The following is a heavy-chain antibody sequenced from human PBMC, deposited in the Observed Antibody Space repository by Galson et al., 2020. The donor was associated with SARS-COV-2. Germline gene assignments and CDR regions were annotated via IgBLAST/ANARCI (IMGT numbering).Heavy chain of an antibody. J-gene: IGHJ4*02. Sequence: SCAASGFTFSSHAIHWVRQAPGKGLEWVAQIFSDGSEKYYGDSVKGRFTISRDSSKNTVYLQMNNLRADDTAVYYCARDGQSTAGWAFDYWCQGNLVTVSP. CDR1: GFTFSSHA. D-gene: IGHD6-19*01. CDR2: IFSDGSEK. CDR3: ARDGQSTAGWAFDY. V-gene: IGHV3-33*01.